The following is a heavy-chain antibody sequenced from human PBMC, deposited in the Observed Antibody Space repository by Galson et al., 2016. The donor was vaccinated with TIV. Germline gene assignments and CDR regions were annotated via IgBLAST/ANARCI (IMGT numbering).Heavy chain of an antibody. Sequence: SVEVSCKASGYTFTRYYIHWVRQAAGQGLEWMGIIDPSNGGTTYAQKFQGRLTLTRDTSTSTVYFELSSLTSEDTALYYCASPHSGSYDFDYWGQGTLVTVSS. J-gene: IGHJ4*02. CDR3: ASPHSGSYDFDY. CDR1: GYTFTRYY. CDR2: IDPSNGGT. V-gene: IGHV1-46*03. D-gene: IGHD3-16*01.